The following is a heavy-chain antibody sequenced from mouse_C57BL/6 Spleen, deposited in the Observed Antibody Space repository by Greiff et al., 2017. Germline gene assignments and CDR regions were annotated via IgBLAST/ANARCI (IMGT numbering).Heavy chain of an antibody. CDR1: GFTFSDYG. J-gene: IGHJ3*01. CDR2: ISSGSSTI. D-gene: IGHD6-1*01. CDR3: VRGATRGFAY. Sequence: EVKLVESGGGLVKPGGSLKLSCAASGFTFSDYGMHWVRQAPEKGLEWVAYISSGSSTIYYADTVKGRFTISRDNAKNTLFLHLTSLRSEDTAMYYCVRGATRGFAYWGQGTLVTVSA. V-gene: IGHV5-17*01.